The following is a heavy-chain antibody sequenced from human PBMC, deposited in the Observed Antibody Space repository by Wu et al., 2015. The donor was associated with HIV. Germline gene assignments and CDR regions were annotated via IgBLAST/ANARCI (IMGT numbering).Heavy chain of an antibody. CDR3: ARDELFRVDDAFDM. CDR2: TNVNIGGT. V-gene: IGHV1-2*02. CDR1: GYTFTDYF. J-gene: IGHJ3*02. D-gene: IGHD2-15*01. Sequence: QVHLVQSGAELKKPGASVKVSCKASGYTFTDYFIHWIRQAPGQGLEWMGWTNVNIGGTKYAPKFQGRVTMTRDTSINTAYIELGGLTSDDTAVYYCARDELFRVDDAFDMWGQGTLVTVSS.